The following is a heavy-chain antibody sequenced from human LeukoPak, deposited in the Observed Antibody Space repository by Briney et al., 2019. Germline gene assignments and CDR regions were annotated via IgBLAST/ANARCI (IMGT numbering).Heavy chain of an antibody. CDR2: ISYDGSNK. J-gene: IGHJ4*02. V-gene: IGHV3-30-3*01. CDR3: ARDLSEKYCIDY. Sequence: PGGSLRLSCAASGFTFSSYAMHWVRQAPGKGLEWVAVISYDGSNKYYADSVKGRFTISRDNSKNTVSLQMNSLRAEDTAIYYCARDLSEKYCIDYWGQGTQVTVSS. D-gene: IGHD2-8*02. CDR1: GFTFSSYA.